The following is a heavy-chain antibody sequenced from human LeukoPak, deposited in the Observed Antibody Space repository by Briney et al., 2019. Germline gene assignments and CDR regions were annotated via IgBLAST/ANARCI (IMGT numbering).Heavy chain of an antibody. J-gene: IGHJ3*02. Sequence: GASVKVSCKTSGYTFTNYYMHWVRQAPGQGLEWMGIINPSGGSTSYAQKFQGRVTMTRDTSTSTVYMELSSLRSEDTAVYYCARDRQTHDYGDYEGAFDIWGQGTMVTVSS. CDR3: ARDRQTHDYGDYEGAFDI. CDR1: GYTFTNYY. CDR2: INPSGGST. V-gene: IGHV1-46*01. D-gene: IGHD4-17*01.